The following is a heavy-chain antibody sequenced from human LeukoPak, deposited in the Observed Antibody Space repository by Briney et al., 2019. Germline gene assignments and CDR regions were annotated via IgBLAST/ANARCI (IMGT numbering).Heavy chain of an antibody. CDR3: AKSSDYYYYMDV. D-gene: IGHD1-26*01. V-gene: IGHV3-21*01. J-gene: IGHJ6*03. CDR1: GFTFSSYS. CDR2: ISSSSSYI. Sequence: GGSLRLSCAASGFTFSSYSMNWVRQAPGKRLEWVSSISSSSSYIYYADSVKGRFTISRDNAKNSLYLQMNSLRAEDTAVYYCAKSSDYYYYMDVWGKGTTVTVSS.